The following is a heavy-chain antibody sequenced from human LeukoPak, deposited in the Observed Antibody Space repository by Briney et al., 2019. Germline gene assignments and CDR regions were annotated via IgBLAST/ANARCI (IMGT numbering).Heavy chain of an antibody. CDR1: GFTFSSYS. Sequence: GGSLRLSCAASGFTFSSYSMNWVRQAPGKGLGWVSSISSSSSYIYYADSVKGRFTISRDNAKNSLYLQMNGLRAEDTAVYYRARDQEGYIWGSYRPYYFDYWGQGTLVTVSS. CDR3: ARDQEGYIWGSYRPYYFDY. J-gene: IGHJ4*02. D-gene: IGHD3-16*02. V-gene: IGHV3-21*01. CDR2: ISSSSSYI.